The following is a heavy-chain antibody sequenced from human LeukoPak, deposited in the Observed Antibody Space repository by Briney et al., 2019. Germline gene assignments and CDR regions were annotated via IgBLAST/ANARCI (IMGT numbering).Heavy chain of an antibody. Sequence: SQTVSLTCSVSVGSLCSGSYYGSSSRQPAGKGLEFLWRIYTSGSTSYNPSLTIRVTLSVDPAMNQFSLELRSVTAADPAVLYCARATEGYDFWSAYYTSFAYWGQGTLVTVSS. J-gene: IGHJ4*02. D-gene: IGHD3-3*01. CDR3: ARATEGYDFWSAYYTSFAY. V-gene: IGHV4-61*02. CDR2: IYTSGST. CDR1: VGSLCSGSYY.